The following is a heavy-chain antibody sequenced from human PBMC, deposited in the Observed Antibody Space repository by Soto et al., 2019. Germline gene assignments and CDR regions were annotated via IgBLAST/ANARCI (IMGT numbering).Heavy chain of an antibody. D-gene: IGHD5-18*01. V-gene: IGHV4-30-4*01. CDR1: GGSISSGDYY. CDR2: IDYSGST. Sequence: QVQLQESGPGLVKPSQTLSLTCTVSGGSISSGDYYWSWIRQPPGKGLEWIGYIDYSGSTYYNPSLKGRVTISVDKSKQQCSLKLSSVTAADTAVYYCARFTAMVFDPWGQGTLVTVSS. CDR3: ARFTAMVFDP. J-gene: IGHJ5*02.